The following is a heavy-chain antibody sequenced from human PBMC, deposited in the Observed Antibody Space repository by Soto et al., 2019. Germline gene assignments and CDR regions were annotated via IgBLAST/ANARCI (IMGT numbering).Heavy chain of an antibody. Sequence: QVQLVESGGGVVQPGRSLRLSCAATGFTFSNYGMHWVRQAPGKGLEGVAVVWYDGSDKYYADSVKGRFTISRDNSKNTLYLQKNSLRAEDTAVYYCERLGYCIVTGCYARTYDLDVWGQGTTVTVSS. CDR3: ERLGYCIVTGCYARTYDLDV. CDR2: VWYDGSDK. CDR1: GFTFSNYG. J-gene: IGHJ6*02. V-gene: IGHV3-33*01. D-gene: IGHD2-2*01.